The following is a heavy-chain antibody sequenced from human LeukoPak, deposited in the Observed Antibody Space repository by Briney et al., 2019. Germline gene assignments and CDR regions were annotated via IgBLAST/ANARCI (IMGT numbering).Heavy chain of an antibody. J-gene: IGHJ4*02. CDR3: ARGIAVAGTASELFDY. V-gene: IGHV1-18*01. D-gene: IGHD6-19*01. Sequence: ASVKVSCKASGYTFTSYGISWVRQAPGQGLEWMGWISAYNGNTNYAQKLQGRVTMTTDTSTSTAYMELRSLRSDDTAVYYCARGIAVAGTASELFDYWGQGTLVTVSS. CDR1: GYTFTSYG. CDR2: ISAYNGNT.